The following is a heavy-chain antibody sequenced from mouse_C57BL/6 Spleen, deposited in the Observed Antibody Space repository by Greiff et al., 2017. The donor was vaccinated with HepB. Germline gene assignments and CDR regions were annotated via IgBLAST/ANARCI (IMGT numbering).Heavy chain of an antibody. CDR3: AKRDYAMDD. CDR1: GFSLTSYG. J-gene: IGHJ4*01. V-gene: IGHV2-5*01. CDR2: IWRGGST. Sequence: VQVVESGPGLVQPSQSLSITCTVSGFSLTSYGVHWVRQSPGKGLEWLGVIWRGGSTDYNAAFMSRLSITKDNSKSQVFFKMNSVQADDTAIYYCAKRDYAMDDWGQGTSVTVSS.